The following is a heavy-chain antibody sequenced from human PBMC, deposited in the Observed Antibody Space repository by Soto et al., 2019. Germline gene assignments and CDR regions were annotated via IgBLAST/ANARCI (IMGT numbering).Heavy chain of an antibody. CDR1: GFTFSSYG. D-gene: IGHD6-6*01. V-gene: IGHV3-30*18. CDR3: AKDKAARGPDAFDI. Sequence: GGSLRLSCAASGFTFSSYGMHWVRQAPGKGLEWVAVISYDGSNKYYADSVKGRLTVSGDNSKNTLYLQMNSLRAEDTAVYYCAKDKAARGPDAFDIWGQGTMVTVSS. J-gene: IGHJ3*02. CDR2: ISYDGSNK.